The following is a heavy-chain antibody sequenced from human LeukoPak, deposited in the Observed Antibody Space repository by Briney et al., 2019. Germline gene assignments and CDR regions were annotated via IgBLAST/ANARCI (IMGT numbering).Heavy chain of an antibody. CDR1: GFTFSSYA. CDR2: ISGSGGST. J-gene: IGHJ4*02. CDR3: AKDRGDTAMVIYYFDY. V-gene: IGHV3-23*01. Sequence: GVSLRLSCAASGFTFSSYAMSWVRQAPGKGLEWVSAISGSGGSTYYADSVKGRFTISRDNSKNTLYLQMNSLRAEDTAVYYCAKDRGDTAMVIYYFDYWGQGTLVTVSS. D-gene: IGHD5-18*01.